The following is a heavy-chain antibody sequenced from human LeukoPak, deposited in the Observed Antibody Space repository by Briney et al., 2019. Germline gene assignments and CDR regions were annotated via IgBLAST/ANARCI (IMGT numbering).Heavy chain of an antibody. CDR1: EFTFSTYY. D-gene: IGHD1-7*01. Sequence: GGSLRLSCAASEFTFSTYYMHWVRQAPGKGLEWVSVIYSGGSTYYADSVKGRFTISRDNSKNTLYLQMNSLRAEDTAVYYCARGGTTPVYYYYGMDVWGQGTTVTVSS. CDR3: ARGGTTPVYYYYGMDV. J-gene: IGHJ6*02. V-gene: IGHV3-53*01. CDR2: IYSGGST.